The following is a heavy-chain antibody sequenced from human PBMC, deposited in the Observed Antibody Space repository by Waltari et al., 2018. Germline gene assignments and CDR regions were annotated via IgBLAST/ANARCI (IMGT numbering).Heavy chain of an antibody. V-gene: IGHV4-39*01. D-gene: IGHD3-16*01. Sequence: GGIGGPPGKGREGTATSSCSGATYTNASLKSRVTISVDTFKNQFSLKLSSVSAADTAVYYCATYVGASSGTAAFDVWGQGTMVTVSS. CDR3: ATYVGASSGTAAFDV. J-gene: IGHJ3*01. CDR2: SSCSGAT.